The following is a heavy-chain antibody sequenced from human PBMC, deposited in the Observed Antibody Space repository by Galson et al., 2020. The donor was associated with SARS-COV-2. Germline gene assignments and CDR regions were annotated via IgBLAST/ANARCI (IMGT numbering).Heavy chain of an antibody. CDR2: IYYRGST. CDR1: GGSISSYY. J-gene: IGHJ6*02. CDR3: ARERYSSSWDYYGMDV. Sequence: SETLSLTCTVSGGSISSYYWSWIRQPPGKGLEWIGNIYYRGSTNYNPSLKSRVTISVGTSKNHFSLKVSSVTAADTAVYYCARERYSSSWDYYGMDVWGQGTTVTVSS. D-gene: IGHD6-13*01. V-gene: IGHV4-59*01.